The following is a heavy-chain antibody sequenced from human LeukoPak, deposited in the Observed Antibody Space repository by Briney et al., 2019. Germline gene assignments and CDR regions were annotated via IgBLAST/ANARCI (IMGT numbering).Heavy chain of an antibody. CDR1: GFSFTNYD. V-gene: IGHV3-30-3*01. Sequence: GRSLSLSCVASGFSFTNYDIHWVRQAPGRGLEWVAVTSLDGSTKLYTDTVGGRFIISRDNSKNTLYLQMDSLRAEDTAVYYCARDLTLGKPDYFDHWGQGTLVTVSS. J-gene: IGHJ4*02. CDR2: TSLDGSTK. D-gene: IGHD7-27*01. CDR3: ARDLTLGKPDYFDH.